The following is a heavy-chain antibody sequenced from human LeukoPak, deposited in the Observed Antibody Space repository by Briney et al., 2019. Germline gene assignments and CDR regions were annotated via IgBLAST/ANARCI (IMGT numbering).Heavy chain of an antibody. CDR1: GYTFTSYY. D-gene: IGHD2-2*01. CDR2: INPSGGST. V-gene: IGHV1-46*01. J-gene: IGHJ2*01. Sequence: GASVKVSCKASGYTFTSYYMHWVRQAPGQGLEWMGIINPSGGSTSYAQKFQGRVTMTRDTSTSTVCMELSSLRSEDTAVYYCARDLSRVVPAAMRYWYFDLWGRGTLVTVSS. CDR3: ARDLSRVVPAAMRYWYFDL.